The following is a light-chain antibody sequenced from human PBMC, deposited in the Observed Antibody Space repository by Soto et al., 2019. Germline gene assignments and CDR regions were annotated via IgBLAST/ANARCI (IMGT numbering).Light chain of an antibody. CDR1: QSISRD. Sequence: DIQMTQSPFSLSASVGDRVTITCRASQSISRDLNWYQQKPGKAPNLLIYAASTLESGVPSRFSGSGSGTDFTLTISSLQLEDFATYYCQQNYSTPLAFGG. V-gene: IGKV1-39*01. CDR2: AAS. CDR3: QQNYSTPLA. J-gene: IGKJ4*01.